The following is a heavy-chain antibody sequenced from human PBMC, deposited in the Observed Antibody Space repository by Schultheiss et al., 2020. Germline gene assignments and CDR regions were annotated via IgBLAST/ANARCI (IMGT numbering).Heavy chain of an antibody. D-gene: IGHD2-15*01. CDR1: GFSLSTTGVG. Sequence: SGPTLVKPTQTLTLTCTFSGFSLSTTGVGVGWIRQPPGKALEWLALIYWDDDKRYSPSLKSRLTITKDTSKNQVVLTMTNMDPVDTATYYCARMVDASGNFCPDSWGQGTLVTVSS. V-gene: IGHV2-5*02. CDR3: ARMVDASGNFCPDS. CDR2: IYWDDDK. J-gene: IGHJ4*02.